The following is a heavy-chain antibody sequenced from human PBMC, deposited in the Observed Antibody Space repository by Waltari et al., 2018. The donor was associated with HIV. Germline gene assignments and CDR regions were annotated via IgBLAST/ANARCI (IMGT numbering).Heavy chain of an antibody. J-gene: IGHJ5*02. D-gene: IGHD3-22*01. CDR2: ISGLSEERR. CDR3: ARGSLLRNWLDP. Sequence: QIHLVQSGAEVKKPGASVKVSCKASGYTFRAYGISWVRQAPGQGLEWMGWISGLSEERRNYAQKFQGRVTLSTDTSTTTAYMELRSLRSDDTAIYYCARGSLLRNWLDPWGQGTLVTVSS. CDR1: GYTFRAYG. V-gene: IGHV1-18*01.